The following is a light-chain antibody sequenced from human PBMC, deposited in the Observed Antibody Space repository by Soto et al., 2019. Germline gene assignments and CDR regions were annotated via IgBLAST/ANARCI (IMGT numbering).Light chain of an antibody. CDR2: AAS. Sequence: DIQMTQSPSSLSASVGDRVTITCRASQSISSYLNWYQQKPGKAPKLLTYAASSLQSGVPSRFSGSGSGTDFTLTISSLQSEDFATYYCQQSYTTPITFGQGTRLEIK. CDR1: QSISSY. J-gene: IGKJ5*01. CDR3: QQSYTTPIT. V-gene: IGKV1-39*01.